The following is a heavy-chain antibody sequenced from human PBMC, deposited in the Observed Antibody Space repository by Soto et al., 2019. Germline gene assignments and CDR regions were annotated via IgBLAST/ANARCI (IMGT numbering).Heavy chain of an antibody. V-gene: IGHV3-30-3*01. CDR3: ARGGAVATSDYFLDY. CDR1: GFTFSYHA. Sequence: QVQLVESGGGMVQPARSLRLSCAVSGFTFSYHAMHWVRQAPGKGLEWVAVISYDGDNEYYADSVKGRFTISRDNSKNTLFLQMPRLRPEDTAVYYCARGGAVATSDYFLDYWGQGTLVTVSS. D-gene: IGHD6-19*01. J-gene: IGHJ4*02. CDR2: ISYDGDNE.